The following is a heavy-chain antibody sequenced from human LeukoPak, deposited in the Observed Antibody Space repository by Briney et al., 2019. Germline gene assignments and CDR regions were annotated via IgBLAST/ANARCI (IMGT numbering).Heavy chain of an antibody. D-gene: IGHD2-15*01. CDR3: AREEWCSGGGCYLNVFHI. CDR1: DNTFSGKG. CDR2: ISPYSGKT. Sequence: ASVKVSCKASDNTFSGKGVIWMRQAPGQGLEWMAYISPYSGKTKYFEKIQGRVTVTTGTTTTTSYLELRSLTSDDTAVYYCAREEWCSGGGCYLNVFHIWGQGTMVTVAS. J-gene: IGHJ3*02. V-gene: IGHV1-18*01.